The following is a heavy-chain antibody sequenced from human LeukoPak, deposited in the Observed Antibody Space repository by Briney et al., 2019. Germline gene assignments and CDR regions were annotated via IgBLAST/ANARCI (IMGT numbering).Heavy chain of an antibody. V-gene: IGHV1-2*02. CDR3: ARGSYCSSTSCSFYYYYYGMDV. Sequence: GASVKVSCKASGYTFTSCYMHWVRQAPGQGLEWMGWINPNSGGTNYAQKFQGRVTMTRDTSISTAYMELSRLRSDDTAVYYCARGSYCSSTSCSFYYYYYGMDVWGQGTTVTVSS. CDR2: INPNSGGT. J-gene: IGHJ6*02. D-gene: IGHD2-2*01. CDR1: GYTFTSCY.